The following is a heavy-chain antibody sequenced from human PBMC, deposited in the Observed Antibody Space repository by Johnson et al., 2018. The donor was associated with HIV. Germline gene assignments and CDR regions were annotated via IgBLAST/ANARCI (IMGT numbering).Heavy chain of an antibody. V-gene: IGHV3-66*02. Sequence: EVQLVESGGGLVQPGGSLRLSCAASGFTVNSNYINWVRQAPGKGLECVSGIYRGGRTYYAESVKGRFTISRDNSKNTLYLQMNSLRAEDTALYYCAKGGVGAVAGIDWGWDQGTMVTVSS. J-gene: IGHJ3*01. D-gene: IGHD6-19*01. CDR1: GFTVNSNY. CDR2: IYRGGRT. CDR3: AKGGVGAVAGIDWG.